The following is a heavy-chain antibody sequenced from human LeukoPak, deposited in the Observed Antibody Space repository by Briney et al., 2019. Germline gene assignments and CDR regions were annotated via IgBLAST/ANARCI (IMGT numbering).Heavy chain of an antibody. CDR2: ISSSSSYT. CDR3: ARGGVAAAYCLDY. J-gene: IGHJ4*02. D-gene: IGHD6-13*01. Sequence: PGGSLRLSCAASGFTFSDYYMSWIRQAPGKGLEWVSYISSSSSYTNYADSVKGRFTISRDNAKNSLYLQMNSLRAEDTAVYYCARGGVAAAYCLDYWGQGTLVTVSS. V-gene: IGHV3-11*05. CDR1: GFTFSDYY.